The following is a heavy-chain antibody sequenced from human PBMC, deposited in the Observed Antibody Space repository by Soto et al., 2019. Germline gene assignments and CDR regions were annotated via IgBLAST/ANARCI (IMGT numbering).Heavy chain of an antibody. D-gene: IGHD3-22*01. CDR1: GDSIIGTGW. CDR2: VYHSGAT. Sequence: QVQLQESGPGLVRPSGTLSLTCAVSGDSIIGTGWWSWVRQSPGKGLDWIGEVYHSGATNYNPSLKSRVTISVDTSRNHFSLNLGSVTAADTAVYYCVRTGYYSLDVWGQGTTVTVSS. CDR3: VRTGYYSLDV. V-gene: IGHV4-4*02. J-gene: IGHJ6*02.